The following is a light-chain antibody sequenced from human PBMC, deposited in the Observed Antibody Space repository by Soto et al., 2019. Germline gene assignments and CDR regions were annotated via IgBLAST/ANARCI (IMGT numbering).Light chain of an antibody. V-gene: IGKV1-5*03. CDR1: QSISSW. Sequence: DIQMTQSPSTVSASIGDRVTITCRASQSISSWLAWYQQKPGKAPNLLIYKASSLESGVPSRFSGSRSGTEFTLTISSLQPDDFATYHCQQYESYPLTFGGGTKVEIK. CDR2: KAS. J-gene: IGKJ4*01. CDR3: QQYESYPLT.